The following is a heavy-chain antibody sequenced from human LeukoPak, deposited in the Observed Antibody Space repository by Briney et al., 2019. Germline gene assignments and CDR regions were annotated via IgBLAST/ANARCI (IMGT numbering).Heavy chain of an antibody. CDR3: ARAGSSSSYYYYYMDV. CDR2: ISSSGSTT. J-gene: IGHJ6*03. D-gene: IGHD6-6*01. Sequence: PGGSLRLSCAASGFTFSDYYMSWIRQAPGKGLEWVPYISSSGSTTYYADSVKGRFTISRDNAKNSLYLQMNSLRAEDTAVYYCARAGSSSSYYYYYMDVWGKGTTVTVSS. V-gene: IGHV3-11*01. CDR1: GFTFSDYY.